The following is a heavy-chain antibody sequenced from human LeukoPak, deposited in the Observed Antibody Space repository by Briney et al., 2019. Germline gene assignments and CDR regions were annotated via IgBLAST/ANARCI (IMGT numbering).Heavy chain of an antibody. CDR1: GFTFSSYE. CDR3: ASSSYFDY. Sequence: GGSLRLSCAASGFTFSSYEMNWVRQAPGKGLEWASYITSGGSTIYYADSVKGRFTISRDNAKNSLYLQMNSLRVEDTAVYYCASSSYFDYWGQGTLVAVSS. D-gene: IGHD2-15*01. V-gene: IGHV3-48*03. J-gene: IGHJ4*02. CDR2: ITSGGSTI.